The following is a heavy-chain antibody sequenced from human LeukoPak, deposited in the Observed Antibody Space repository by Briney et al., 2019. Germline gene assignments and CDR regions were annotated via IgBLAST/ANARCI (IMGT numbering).Heavy chain of an antibody. V-gene: IGHV3-7*01. D-gene: IGHD1-26*01. CDR3: ARRSGRQRHFDY. CDR2: IKQDGSEK. J-gene: IGHJ4*02. CDR1: GFTFSSYA. Sequence: GGSLRLSCAASGFTFSSYAMSWVRQAPGKGLEWVANIKQDGSEKYYVDSVKGRFTISRDNAKNSLYLQMNSLRAEDTAAYYCARRSGRQRHFDYWGQGTLVTVSS.